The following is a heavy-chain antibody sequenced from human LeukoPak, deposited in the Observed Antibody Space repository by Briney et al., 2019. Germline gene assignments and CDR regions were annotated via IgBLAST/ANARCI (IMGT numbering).Heavy chain of an antibody. Sequence: ASVKVSCKASGYTFTSYAMHWVRQALGQRLEWMGWINAGNGNAKYSQKFQGRVTITRDTSASTAYMDLSSLRSEDTAVHYCARVSSSWSGSFGYWGQGTLVTVSS. CDR3: ARVSSSWSGSFGY. CDR1: GYTFTSYA. V-gene: IGHV1-3*01. J-gene: IGHJ4*02. D-gene: IGHD6-13*01. CDR2: INAGNGNA.